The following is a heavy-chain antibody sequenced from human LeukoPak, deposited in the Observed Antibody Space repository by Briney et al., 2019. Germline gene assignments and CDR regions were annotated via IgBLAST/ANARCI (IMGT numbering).Heavy chain of an antibody. CDR3: ARDGKYSSGWITAFDI. D-gene: IGHD6-19*01. CDR1: GYTFTIYY. J-gene: IGHJ3*02. Sequence: EASVTVSCKASGYTFTIYYMHWVRQAPGQGLEWMGIINPSGGSTSYAQKFQGRVTMTRDTSASTVYMELSSLRSEDTAVYYCARDGKYSSGWITAFDIWGQGTMVTVSS. V-gene: IGHV1-46*01. CDR2: INPSGGST.